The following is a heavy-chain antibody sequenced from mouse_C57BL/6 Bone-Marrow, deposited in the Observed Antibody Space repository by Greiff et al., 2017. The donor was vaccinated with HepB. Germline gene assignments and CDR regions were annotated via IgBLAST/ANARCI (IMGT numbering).Heavy chain of an antibody. CDR1: GYTFTSYW. J-gene: IGHJ3*01. D-gene: IGHD1-1*01. CDR3: ARGYYGSSYKAY. V-gene: IGHV1-64*01. CDR2: IHPNSGST. Sequence: QVQLQQPGAELVKPGASVKLSCKASGYTFTSYWMHWVKQRPGQGLEWIGMIHPNSGSTNYNEKFKSKATLTVDKSSSTAYMQLSSLTSEDSAVYYCARGYYGSSYKAYWGQGTLVTVSA.